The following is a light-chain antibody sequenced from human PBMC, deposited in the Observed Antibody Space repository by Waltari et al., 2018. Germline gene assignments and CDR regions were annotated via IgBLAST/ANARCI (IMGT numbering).Light chain of an antibody. J-gene: IGKJ3*01. V-gene: IGKV4-1*01. Sequence: DIVMTQSQDSLAVSLGERATINCQSSQRVLSMVNNRNNLTLYQQKPGQPPQLLIYSSSTRESGVPDRFSGSGSGTEFTLTISSLQAEDVAIYYCQQYLRSPFTFGPGTKVDIK. CDR2: SSS. CDR1: QRVLSMVNNRNN. CDR3: QQYLRSPFT.